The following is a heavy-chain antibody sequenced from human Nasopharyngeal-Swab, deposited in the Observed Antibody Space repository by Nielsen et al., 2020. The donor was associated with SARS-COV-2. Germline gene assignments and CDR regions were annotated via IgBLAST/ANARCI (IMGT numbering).Heavy chain of an antibody. CDR1: GFTFSSYA. D-gene: IGHD6-19*01. CDR3: AKDIYSSGWYYFDY. CDR2: ISGSGGSA. V-gene: IGHV3-23*01. J-gene: IGHJ4*02. Sequence: GGSLRLSCAASGFTFSSYAMSWVRQAPGKGLEWVSAISGSGGSAYYADSVKGRFTISRDNSKNTLYLQMNSLRAEDTAVYYCAKDIYSSGWYYFDYWGQGTLVTVSS.